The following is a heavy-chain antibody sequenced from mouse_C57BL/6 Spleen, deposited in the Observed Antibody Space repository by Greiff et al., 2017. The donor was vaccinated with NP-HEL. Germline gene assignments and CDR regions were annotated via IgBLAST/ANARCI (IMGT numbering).Heavy chain of an antibody. D-gene: IGHD1-1*01. CDR1: GFTFSSYA. J-gene: IGHJ4*01. Sequence: EVNVVESGGGLVKPGGSLKLSCAASGFTFSSYAMPWVRQTPEKRLEWVATISDGGSYTYYPDNVKGRFTLSRDNAKNNLYLQMSHLKSEDTAMYYWARGGYDSSYAMDYWGQGTSVTVS. V-gene: IGHV5-4*03. CDR2: ISDGGSYT. CDR3: ARGGYDSSYAMDY.